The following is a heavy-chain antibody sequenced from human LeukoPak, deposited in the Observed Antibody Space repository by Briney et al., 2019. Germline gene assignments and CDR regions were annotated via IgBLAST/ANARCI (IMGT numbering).Heavy chain of an antibody. Sequence: GGSLRLSCAASGFTFSSYWMNWVRQASGKGLEWVANIKQDGSEEFYVDSAKGRFTISRDNAKNSLYLQMNSLRAEDTAVYYCARAVSSGYYNLYFDYWGQGTLVTVSS. CDR2: IKQDGSEE. CDR3: ARAVSSGYYNLYFDY. J-gene: IGHJ4*02. CDR1: GFTFSSYW. D-gene: IGHD3-3*01. V-gene: IGHV3-7*04.